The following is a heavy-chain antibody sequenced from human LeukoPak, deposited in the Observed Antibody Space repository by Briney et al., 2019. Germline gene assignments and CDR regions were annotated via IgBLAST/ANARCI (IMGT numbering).Heavy chain of an antibody. J-gene: IGHJ4*02. V-gene: IGHV4-39*01. Sequence: NPSETLSLTCTVSGGSTSSTSYYWGWIRQSPGKGLEWIGSIYYGGNTYYNPSLRSRVTVSIDTSKNQFSLHLSSVTAADTAVYYCARQAGHYGDYYDYWGQGTLVTVPS. CDR3: ARQAGHYGDYYDY. CDR2: IYYGGNT. D-gene: IGHD4/OR15-4a*01. CDR1: GGSTSSTSYY.